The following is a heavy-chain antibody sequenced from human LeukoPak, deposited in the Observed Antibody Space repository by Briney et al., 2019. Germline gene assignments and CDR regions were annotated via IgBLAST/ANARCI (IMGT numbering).Heavy chain of an antibody. CDR1: GYSFTSYW. CDR3: ARQAAISTSVWFDP. D-gene: IGHD2-2*01. Sequence: GESLKISCKGSGYSFTSYWIVWVRQMPGKGLEWMGTIYPGDSDTRYSPSFQGQVTISADKSISTAYLQWSSLKASDTAMYYCARQAAISTSVWFDPWGQGTLVTVSS. CDR2: IYPGDSDT. V-gene: IGHV5-51*01. J-gene: IGHJ5*02.